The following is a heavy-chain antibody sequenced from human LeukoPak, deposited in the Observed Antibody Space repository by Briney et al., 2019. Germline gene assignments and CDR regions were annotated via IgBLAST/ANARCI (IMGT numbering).Heavy chain of an antibody. Sequence: GGSLRLSCAASGFIFSSYTMHWVRQAPGKGLEWVALISYDGSNKYYADSVKGRFTISRDNSKNTLYLQMNSLRAEDTAVYYCARSYGDYGGFDLWGRGTLVTVSS. V-gene: IGHV3-30*04. CDR3: ARSYGDYGGFDL. D-gene: IGHD4-17*01. CDR2: ISYDGSNK. J-gene: IGHJ2*01. CDR1: GFIFSSYT.